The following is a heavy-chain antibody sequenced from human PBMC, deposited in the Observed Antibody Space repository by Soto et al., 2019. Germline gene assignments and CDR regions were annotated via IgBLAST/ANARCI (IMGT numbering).Heavy chain of an antibody. D-gene: IGHD4-17*01. Sequence: GGSLRLSCAASGFTFSSYGMHWVRQAPGKGLEWVAVIWYDGSKKYYADSVKGRFTISKDNSKLDLQMNSLRVEDTAVYYCVRDPATVTSYFDYWGQGTLVTVSS. V-gene: IGHV3-33*08. J-gene: IGHJ4*02. CDR3: VRDPATVTSYFDY. CDR2: IWYDGSKK. CDR1: GFTFSSYG.